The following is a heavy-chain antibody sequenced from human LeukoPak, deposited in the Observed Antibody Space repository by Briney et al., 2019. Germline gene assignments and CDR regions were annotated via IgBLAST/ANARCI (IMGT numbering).Heavy chain of an antibody. D-gene: IGHD3-9*01. J-gene: IGHJ3*02. CDR1: GFTFSSYS. V-gene: IGHV3-21*01. Sequence: GGSLRLSCAASGFTFSSYSMNWVRQAPGKGLEWVSSISSSSSYIYYAASVKGRFTISRDNAKNSLYLQMNSLRAEDTAVYYCARTYYDILTGSKDAFDIWGQGTMVTVSS. CDR3: ARTYYDILTGSKDAFDI. CDR2: ISSSSSYI.